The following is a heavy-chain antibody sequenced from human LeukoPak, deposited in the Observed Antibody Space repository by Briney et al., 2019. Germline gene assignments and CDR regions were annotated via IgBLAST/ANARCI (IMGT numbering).Heavy chain of an antibody. CDR3: ARGNGPLFDY. D-gene: IGHD2-8*01. J-gene: IGHJ4*02. CDR1: GYTFTRYY. Sequence: GASVKVSCKASGYTFTRYYMHWVRQAPGQGLEWMAIINPSGGSPTYAQKFQGRVTMTRDTSTSTVYMELSSLRSEDTAVYYCARGNGPLFDYWGQGTLVTVSS. CDR2: INPSGGSP. V-gene: IGHV1-46*01.